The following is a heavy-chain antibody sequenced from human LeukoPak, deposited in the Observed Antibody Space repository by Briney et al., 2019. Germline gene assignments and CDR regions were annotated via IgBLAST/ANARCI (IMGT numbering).Heavy chain of an antibody. CDR2: ISSSGSTI. CDR1: GFTFSSYE. CDR3: AREFEEFQH. J-gene: IGHJ1*01. D-gene: IGHD3-16*01. V-gene: IGHV3-48*03. Sequence: PGGSLRLSCAASGFTFSSYEMNWVRQAPGKGLEWVSYISSSGSTIYYADSVKGRFTISRDNAKNSLYLQMNSLRAEDTAVYYCAREFEEFQHWGQGTLVTVSS.